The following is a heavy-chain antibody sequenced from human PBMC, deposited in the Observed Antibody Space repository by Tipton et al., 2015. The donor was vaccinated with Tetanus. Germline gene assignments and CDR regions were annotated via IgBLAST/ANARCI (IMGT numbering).Heavy chain of an antibody. CDR3: AGDGPYYSDTSNDYHFSGMDV. D-gene: IGHD3-22*01. Sequence: LSLTCTVSGGSVNSGSYYWSWIRQPPGKGLEWIGYIYQSGSTSYSPSLESRVTISLETSKNQFSLRLSSVTAADTAVYYCAGDGPYYSDTSNDYHFSGMDVWGQGPTVTVSS. J-gene: IGHJ6*02. CDR1: GGSVNSGSYY. CDR2: IYQSGST. V-gene: IGHV4-61*01.